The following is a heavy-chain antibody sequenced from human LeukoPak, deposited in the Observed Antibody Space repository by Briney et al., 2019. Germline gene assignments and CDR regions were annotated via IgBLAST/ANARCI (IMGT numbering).Heavy chain of an antibody. CDR1: GGPISGNN. Sequence: SETLSLTSTVSGGPISGNNWSWFGHPPGKGREGIGYIYYSGSTNYNPSLKSRVTISVDTSKNQFSLKLSSVTAADTAVYYCARARYSSSWVDYWGQGTLVTVSS. V-gene: IGHV4-59*13. J-gene: IGHJ4*02. CDR2: IYYSGST. CDR3: ARARYSSSWVDY. D-gene: IGHD6-13*01.